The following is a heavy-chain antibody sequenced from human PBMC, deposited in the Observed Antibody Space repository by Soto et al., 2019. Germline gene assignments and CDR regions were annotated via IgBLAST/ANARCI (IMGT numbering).Heavy chain of an antibody. CDR3: AKDRPTDYSVIPPKGDWFDP. D-gene: IGHD2-15*01. V-gene: IGHV3-23*01. Sequence: GGSLRLSCTASGFTFSSYAMTWVRQAPGKGLEWVAVISATGGKTFYADSVQGRFTISRDNSKNTVDLQMNSLRAEDTALYFCAKDRPTDYSVIPPKGDWFDPWGQGTQVTVSS. CDR1: GFTFSSYA. CDR2: ISATGGKT. J-gene: IGHJ5*02.